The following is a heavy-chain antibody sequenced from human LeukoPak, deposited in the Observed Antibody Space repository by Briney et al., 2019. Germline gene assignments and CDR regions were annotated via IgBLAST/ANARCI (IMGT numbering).Heavy chain of an antibody. D-gene: IGHD4-17*01. CDR2: ISSSSSYI. CDR3: ARGQNDYGDWFDP. V-gene: IGHV3-21*01. Sequence: GGPLRLSCAASGFTFSSYSMNWVRQAPGKGLEWVSSISSSSSYIYYADSVKGRFTISRDNAKNSLYLQMNSLRAEDTAVYYCARGQNDYGDWFDPWGQGTLVTVSS. J-gene: IGHJ5*02. CDR1: GFTFSSYS.